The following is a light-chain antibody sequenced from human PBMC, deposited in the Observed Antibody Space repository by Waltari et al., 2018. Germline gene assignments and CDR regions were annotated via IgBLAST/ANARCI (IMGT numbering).Light chain of an antibody. CDR2: DAS. V-gene: IGKV3-11*01. CDR3: QQRSNFLT. Sequence: EIVLTQSPATLSLSPGVRATLSCRASQSVSSYLAWYQQKPGQAPRLLIYDASNRATGIPARFSGSGSGTDFTLTISSLEPEDFAVYYCQQRSNFLTFGGGTKVEIK. J-gene: IGKJ4*01. CDR1: QSVSSY.